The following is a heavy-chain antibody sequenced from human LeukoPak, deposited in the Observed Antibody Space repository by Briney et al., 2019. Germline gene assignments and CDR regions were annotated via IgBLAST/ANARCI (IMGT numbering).Heavy chain of an antibody. CDR2: IYSGGNT. J-gene: IGHJ4*02. D-gene: IGHD2-2*01. CDR3: ARASVPGPPRV. Sequence: GSLRLSCAASGFTVSSNYMTWVRQATGKALEWVSAIYSGGNTYYADSVKGRFTVSRDNSKNTLDLQMHSLRAEDTAVYYCARASVPGPPRVWGQGTLVTVSS. V-gene: IGHV3-53*01. CDR1: GFTVSSNY.